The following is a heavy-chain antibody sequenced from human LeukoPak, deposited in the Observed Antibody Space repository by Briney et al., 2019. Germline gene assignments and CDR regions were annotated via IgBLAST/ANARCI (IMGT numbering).Heavy chain of an antibody. CDR3: AKDCSGGSCYDY. CDR2: ISGSGGST. J-gene: IGHJ4*02. D-gene: IGHD2-15*01. Sequence: GGSLRLSCAASGFTVSSNYMSWVRQAPGKGLEWVSAISGSGGSTYYADSVKGRFTISRDNSKNTLYLQMNSLRAEDTAVYYCAKDCSGGSCYDYWGQGTLVTVSS. CDR1: GFTVSSNY. V-gene: IGHV3-23*01.